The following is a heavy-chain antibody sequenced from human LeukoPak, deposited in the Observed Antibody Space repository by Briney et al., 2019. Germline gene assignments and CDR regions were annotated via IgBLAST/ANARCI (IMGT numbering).Heavy chain of an antibody. V-gene: IGHV3-33*01. CDR1: GFTFSSYG. J-gene: IGHJ4*02. Sequence: GGSLRLSCTASGFTFSSYGMHWVRQAPGKGLEWVAVIWYDGSNKYYTDSVKGRFTISRDNSKNTLYLQMNSLRAEDTAVYYCASDILTGYNETNYWGQGTQATVPS. CDR3: ASDILTGYNETNY. CDR2: IWYDGSNK. D-gene: IGHD3-9*01.